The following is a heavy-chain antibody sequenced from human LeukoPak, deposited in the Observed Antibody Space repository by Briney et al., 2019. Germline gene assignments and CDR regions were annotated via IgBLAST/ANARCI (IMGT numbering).Heavy chain of an antibody. CDR1: GFTFSSYG. CDR2: IRYDGSNK. V-gene: IGHV3-30*02. Sequence: GGSLRLSCAASGFTFSSYGMHWVRQAPGKGLEWVAFIRYDGSNKYYADSVKGRFTISRDNSKNTLYLQMNSLRAEDTAVYYCAKDRMVRGVIILGSSCFDYWGQGTLVTVSS. J-gene: IGHJ4*02. CDR3: AKDRMVRGVIILGSSCFDY. D-gene: IGHD3-10*01.